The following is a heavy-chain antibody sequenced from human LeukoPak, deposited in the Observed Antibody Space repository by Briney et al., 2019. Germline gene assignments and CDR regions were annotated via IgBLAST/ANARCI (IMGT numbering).Heavy chain of an antibody. CDR1: GGSISSYY. Sequence: PSETLSLTCTVSGGSISSYYWSWIRQPAGKGLEWIGRIYTSGSTNYNPSLKSRVTMSVDTSKNQFSLKLGSVTAADTAVYCCARAGYYDNSGYYYDFDYWGQGTLVTVSS. CDR2: IYTSGST. V-gene: IGHV4-4*07. CDR3: ARAGYYDNSGYYYDFDY. J-gene: IGHJ4*02. D-gene: IGHD3-22*01.